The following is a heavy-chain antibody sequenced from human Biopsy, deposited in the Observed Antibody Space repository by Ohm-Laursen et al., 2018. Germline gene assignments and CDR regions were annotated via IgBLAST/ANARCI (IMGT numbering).Heavy chain of an antibody. V-gene: IGHV3-21*01. Sequence: SLRLSCSASGITLSSYSMNWVRQTPGKGLEWVSTISSSSDNIYYVDSVKSRFTISRDNAKNSLYLQMNSLRAEDTAVYYCARSRGSSGIATIYYYGMDVWSQGATVTVSS. CDR2: ISSSSDNI. D-gene: IGHD3-10*01. J-gene: IGHJ6*02. CDR1: GITLSSYS. CDR3: ARSRGSSGIATIYYYGMDV.